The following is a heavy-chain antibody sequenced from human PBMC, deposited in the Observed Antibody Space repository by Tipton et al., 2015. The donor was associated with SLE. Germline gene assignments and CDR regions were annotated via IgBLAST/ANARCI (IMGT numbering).Heavy chain of an antibody. CDR3: AKQIEWELPGAFDI. Sequence: SLRLSCAASGFTFSSYGMHWVRQAPGKGLEWVAVIWYDGSNKYYADSVKGRFTISRDNSKNTLSLQTNSLRAEDTAVYYCAKQIEWELPGAFDIWGQGTMVTVSS. CDR1: GFTFSSYG. J-gene: IGHJ3*02. V-gene: IGHV3-33*06. D-gene: IGHD1-26*01. CDR2: IWYDGSNK.